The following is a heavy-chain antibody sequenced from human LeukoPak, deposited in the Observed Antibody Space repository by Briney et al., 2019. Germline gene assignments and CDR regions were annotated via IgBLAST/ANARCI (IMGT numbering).Heavy chain of an antibody. CDR2: IYYSGST. Sequence: PSETLSLTCTVSGGSISSFYWSWIRQPPGKGLEWIGYIYYSGSTNYNPSLKSRVTISVDSSKNQFSLKLSSVTAADTAVYYCARITNSDYFDYWGQGTLVTVSS. CDR1: GGSISSFY. V-gene: IGHV4-59*12. D-gene: IGHD4-11*01. CDR3: ARITNSDYFDY. J-gene: IGHJ4*01.